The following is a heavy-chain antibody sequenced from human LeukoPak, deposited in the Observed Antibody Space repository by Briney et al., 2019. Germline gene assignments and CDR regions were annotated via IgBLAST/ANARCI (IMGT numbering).Heavy chain of an antibody. CDR1: GYTFTGYY. J-gene: IGHJ4*02. Sequence: GASVKVSCKASGYTFTGYYMHWVRQAPGQGLEWMGWVNTHTGATNYAQKFQGAVTMTRDTSISTVYMELSRPRSDDTAMYYCARSGRGHVYGFFDYWGQGTLVTVSS. CDR3: ARSGRGHVYGFFDY. D-gene: IGHD3-10*01. CDR2: VNTHTGAT. V-gene: IGHV1-2*02.